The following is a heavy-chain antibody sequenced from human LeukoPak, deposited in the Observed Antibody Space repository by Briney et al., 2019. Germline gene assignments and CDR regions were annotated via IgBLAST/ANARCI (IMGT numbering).Heavy chain of an antibody. CDR1: GGTRSSYA. V-gene: IGHV1-69*01. Sequence: GSSVKVSCKASGGTRSSYAISWVRQAPGQGLEWMGGIIPIFGTANYAQKFQGRVTITADESTSTAYMELSSLRSEDTAVYYCARDRPGTRSGYYSAWGQGTLVTVSS. J-gene: IGHJ5*02. CDR3: ARDRPGTRSGYYSA. CDR2: IIPIFGTA. D-gene: IGHD3-22*01.